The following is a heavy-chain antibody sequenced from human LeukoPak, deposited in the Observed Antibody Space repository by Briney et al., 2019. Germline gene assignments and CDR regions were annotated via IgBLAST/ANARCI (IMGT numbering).Heavy chain of an antibody. CDR2: ISSSSSYI. D-gene: IGHD5-18*01. J-gene: IGHJ6*03. V-gene: IGHV3-21*01. Sequence: GGSLRLSCAASGFTFSSYSMNWVRQAPGKGLEWVSSISSSSSYIYYADSVKGRFTISRDNAKNSLYLQMNSLRAEDTAVYYCARDARKAAMEIYYYYYMDVWGKGATVTVSS. CDR3: ARDARKAAMEIYYYYYMDV. CDR1: GFTFSSYS.